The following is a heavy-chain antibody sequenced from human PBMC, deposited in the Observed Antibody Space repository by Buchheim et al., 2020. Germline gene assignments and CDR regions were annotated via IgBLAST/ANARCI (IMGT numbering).Heavy chain of an antibody. D-gene: IGHD3-10*01. CDR2: INYDGNT. CDR1: GESFSGYF. V-gene: IGHV4-34*01. Sequence: QVQLQQWGTRLLKPSETLSLTCAVSGESFSGYFWTWIRQPPGKGLEWIGEINYDGNTNYNPSLKSRVSISVDTTKKRFSLNLSSVSAADTAVYYCARTDYYGLETRDVWGQGTT. CDR3: ARTDYYGLETRDV. J-gene: IGHJ6*02.